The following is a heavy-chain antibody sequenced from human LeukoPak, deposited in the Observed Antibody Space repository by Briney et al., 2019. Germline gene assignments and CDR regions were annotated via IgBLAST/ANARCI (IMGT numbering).Heavy chain of an antibody. CDR2: ISNSGSP. CDR3: ARGGAARLHFQN. CDR1: SASVSSYY. D-gene: IGHD6-6*01. J-gene: IGHJ1*01. Sequence: PSETLSLTCTVSSASVSSYYWSWVRQPPGGGLEWIGYISNSGSPSYNPSFKSRVTFSADTSKNHLSLKLNSVTPADTAVYYCARGGAARLHFQNWGQGTLVTVSS. V-gene: IGHV4-59*02.